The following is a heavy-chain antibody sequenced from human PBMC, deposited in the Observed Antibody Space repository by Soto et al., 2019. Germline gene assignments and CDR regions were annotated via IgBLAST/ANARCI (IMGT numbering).Heavy chain of an antibody. Sequence: SVKVSCKASGGTFSSYAISWVRQAPGQGLEWLGEIIPIFGTTKYAQNLQGRVTLTADKSTSTAYMELSSLRSEDTAVYYCARDVSGGYYYYGMDVWGQGTTVTVSS. V-gene: IGHV1-69*06. J-gene: IGHJ6*02. CDR2: IIPIFGTT. D-gene: IGHD1-26*01. CDR3: ARDVSGGYYYYGMDV. CDR1: GGTFSSYA.